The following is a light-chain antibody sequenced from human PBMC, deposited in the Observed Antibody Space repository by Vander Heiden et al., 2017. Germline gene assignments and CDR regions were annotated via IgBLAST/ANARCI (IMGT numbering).Light chain of an antibody. CDR3: QQRSNWPLT. CDR2: DAS. J-gene: IGKJ4*01. V-gene: IGKV3-11*01. Sequence: EIVLTQSQATMSLSPGERATLSGRASQSVSSYLAWYQQKTGQAPRLLIYDASNRATGIPARFSGSGSGTDFTLTISSLEPEDFAIYYCQQRSNWPLTFGGGTKVEIK. CDR1: QSVSSY.